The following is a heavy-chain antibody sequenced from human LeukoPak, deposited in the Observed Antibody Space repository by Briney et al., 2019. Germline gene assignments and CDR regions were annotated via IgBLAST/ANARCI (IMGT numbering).Heavy chain of an antibody. D-gene: IGHD3-9*01. CDR2: IYHSGST. J-gene: IGHJ4*02. CDR1: GYSISSGYY. V-gene: IGHV4-38-2*02. CDR3: ARVGPRNFDWLLSYFDY. Sequence: SETLSLTCTVSGYSISSGYYWGWIRQPPGKGLEWIGSIYHSGSTYYNPSLKSRVTISVDTSKNQFSLKLSSVTAAGTAVYYCARVGPRNFDWLLSYFDYWGQGTLVTVSS.